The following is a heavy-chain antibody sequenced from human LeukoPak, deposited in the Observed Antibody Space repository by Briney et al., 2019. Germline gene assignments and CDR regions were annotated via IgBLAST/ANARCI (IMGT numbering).Heavy chain of an antibody. D-gene: IGHD1-14*01. J-gene: IGHJ6*03. Sequence: SETLSLTCAVYGGSFSGYYWSWIRQPPGKGLEWIGEINHSGSTHYNPSLKGRVTISVDTSKKQFSLKVRSVTAADTAVYYCARQYANRYYYYYYMDVWGKGTTVTISS. CDR2: INHSGST. V-gene: IGHV4-34*01. CDR1: GGSFSGYY. CDR3: ARQYANRYYYYYYMDV.